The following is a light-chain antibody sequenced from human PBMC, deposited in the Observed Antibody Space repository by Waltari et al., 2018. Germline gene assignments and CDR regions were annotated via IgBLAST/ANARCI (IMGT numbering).Light chain of an antibody. CDR2: WAS. V-gene: IGKV4-1*01. CDR3: QQYYAIPRT. Sequence: DIVMTQSLDSLAVSLGERATINFRSSQTVLYSSNNKNYLAWYQQRPGQPPKLLIYWASTRDSGVPDRFSGSGSGTDFTLTISSLLPEDVAVYYCQQYYAIPRTFGQGTKVEIK. J-gene: IGKJ1*01. CDR1: QTVLYSSNNKNY.